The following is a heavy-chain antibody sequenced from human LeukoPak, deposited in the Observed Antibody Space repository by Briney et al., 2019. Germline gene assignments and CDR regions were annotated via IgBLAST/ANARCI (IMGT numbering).Heavy chain of an antibody. CDR3: AKEVTYYYGSGSPN. J-gene: IGHJ4*02. V-gene: IGHV3-53*01. CDR2: VYTGGST. D-gene: IGHD3-10*01. Sequence: GGSLRLSCAASGFTVSGNYMSWVRQAPGKGLEWVSVVYTGGSTYYADSVKGRFTTSRDISKNTLYLQMNSLRAEDTAVYYCAKEVTYYYGSGSPNWGQGTLVTVSS. CDR1: GFTVSGNY.